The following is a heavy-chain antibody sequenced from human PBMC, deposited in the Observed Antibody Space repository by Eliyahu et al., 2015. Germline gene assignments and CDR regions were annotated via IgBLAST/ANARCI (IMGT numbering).Heavy chain of an antibody. D-gene: IGHD4-11*01. J-gene: IGHJ5*02. V-gene: IGHV3-23*01. CDR1: XXTFSSYA. CDR2: ISGSGGST. Sequence: EVQLXESGGGXVQPGGSXRLSCAASXXTFSSYAMXWVRQAPGKGLEWVSAISGSGGSTYYADSVKGRFTISRDSSKNTLYLQMNSLRAEDTAVYYCAKDPYSLGGNWFDPWGQGTLVTVSS. CDR3: AKDPYSLGGNWFDP.